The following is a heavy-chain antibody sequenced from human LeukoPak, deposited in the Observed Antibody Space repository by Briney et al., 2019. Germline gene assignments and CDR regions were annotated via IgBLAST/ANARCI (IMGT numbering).Heavy chain of an antibody. Sequence: PGGSLRLSCAASGFTFSSYAMHWVRQAPGEGLEWVAVISYDGSNKYYADSVKGRFTISRDNSKNTLYLQMNSLRAEDTAVYYCARGLRFLEWFDYWGQGTLVTVSS. V-gene: IGHV3-30-3*01. D-gene: IGHD3-3*01. CDR1: GFTFSSYA. J-gene: IGHJ5*01. CDR3: ARGLRFLEWFDY. CDR2: ISYDGSNK.